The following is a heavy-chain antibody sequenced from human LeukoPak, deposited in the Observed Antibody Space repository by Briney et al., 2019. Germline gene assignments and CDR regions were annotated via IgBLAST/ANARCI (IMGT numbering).Heavy chain of an antibody. J-gene: IGHJ6*04. CDR2: ISSSSGTI. CDR3: AELGITMIGGV. D-gene: IGHD3-10*02. V-gene: IGHV3-48*01. CDR1: GFTFSSYS. Sequence: GGSLRLSCAASGFTFSSYSMIWVRQAPGKGLKWLSYISSSSGTIYYVDSVKGRFTISRDNAKNSLYLQMNSLSAEDTAVYYCAELGITMIGGVWGKGTTVTISS.